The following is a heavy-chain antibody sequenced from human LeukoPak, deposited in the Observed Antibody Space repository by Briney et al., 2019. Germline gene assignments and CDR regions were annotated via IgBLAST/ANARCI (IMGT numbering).Heavy chain of an antibody. V-gene: IGHV3-23*01. J-gene: IGHJ4*01. CDR3: AKGRARDGYSY. CDR2: LSDGGGNT. CDR1: GITFSSSA. D-gene: IGHD5-24*01. Sequence: GGPLRLSCAASGITFSSSATTWVRQAPGKGLEWVSSLSDGGGNTYYADSVKGRFTISRDNSKNTLYLQMDSLRVEDTAVYYCAKGRARDGYSYWGHGILVTVSS.